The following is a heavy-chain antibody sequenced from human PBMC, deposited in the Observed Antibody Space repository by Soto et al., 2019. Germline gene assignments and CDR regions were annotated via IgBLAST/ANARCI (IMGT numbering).Heavy chain of an antibody. CDR1: GDSITNYY. CDR2: MSYSGST. Sequence: SETLSLTCTVSGDSITNYYWNWIRQPPGKGLEWIGYMSYSGSTYYNPSLKSRVTISIDTSKNQFSLKLGSVTAADTAVYYCARLGYCSGGSCYGGSINPWGQGTLVTVSS. CDR3: ARLGYCSGGSCYGGSINP. D-gene: IGHD2-15*01. V-gene: IGHV4-59*01. J-gene: IGHJ5*02.